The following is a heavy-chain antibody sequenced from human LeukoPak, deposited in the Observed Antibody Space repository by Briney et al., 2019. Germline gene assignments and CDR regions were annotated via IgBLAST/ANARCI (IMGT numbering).Heavy chain of an antibody. CDR3: ARDHYGGNSWWYFDL. V-gene: IGHV4-59*13. CDR2: IYYSGST. J-gene: IGHJ2*01. Sequence: SETLSLTCTVSGGSISSYYWSWIRQPPGKGLEWIGYIYYSGSTNYNPSLKSRVTISVDTSKNQFSLKLSSVTAADTAVHYCARDHYGGNSWWYFDLWGRGTLVTVSS. CDR1: GGSISSYY. D-gene: IGHD4-23*01.